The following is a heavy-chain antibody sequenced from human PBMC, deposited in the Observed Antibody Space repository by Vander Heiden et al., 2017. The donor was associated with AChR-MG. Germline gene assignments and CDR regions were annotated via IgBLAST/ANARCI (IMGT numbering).Heavy chain of an antibody. CDR2: IYYSGST. D-gene: IGHD4-17*01. CDR1: GGSISSGGNY. CDR3: AIKYGDFLYYGMDV. V-gene: IGHV4-31*03. Sequence: QVQLQESGPGLVKPSQTLSLTCPVSGGSISSGGNYWSWIRQHPGKGLEWIGYIYYSGSTYYNPSIKSRVTIAVDTSKNQFSLKLSSVTAADTAVYYCAIKYGDFLYYGMDVWGQGTTVTVSS. J-gene: IGHJ6*02.